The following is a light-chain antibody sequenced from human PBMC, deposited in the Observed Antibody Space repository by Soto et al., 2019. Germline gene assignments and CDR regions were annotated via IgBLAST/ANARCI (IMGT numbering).Light chain of an antibody. CDR1: QSVSSY. CDR2: DAS. J-gene: IGKJ2*01. Sequence: EIVLTQSPATLSLSPGERATLSCRASQSVSSYLAWYQQKPGQAPRLLIYDASNRATGIPARFSGSGSGTDFTLTVSSLEPEDFALYYCQQRSNWPHTFGQGTKLEIK. CDR3: QQRSNWPHT. V-gene: IGKV3-11*01.